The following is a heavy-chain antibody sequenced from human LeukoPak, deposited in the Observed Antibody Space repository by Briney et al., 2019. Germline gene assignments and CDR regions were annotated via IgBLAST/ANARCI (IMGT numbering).Heavy chain of an antibody. Sequence: GGSLRLSCAASGFTFSSYEMNWVRQAPGKGLEWVSYISSSGSTIYYADSVKGRFTISRDNAKNSLYLQMNSLRAEDTALYFCARDFGNYGSGSPSCWGQGTLVTVSS. CDR2: ISSSGSTI. D-gene: IGHD3-10*01. CDR1: GFTFSSYE. J-gene: IGHJ4*02. CDR3: ARDFGNYGSGSPSC. V-gene: IGHV3-48*03.